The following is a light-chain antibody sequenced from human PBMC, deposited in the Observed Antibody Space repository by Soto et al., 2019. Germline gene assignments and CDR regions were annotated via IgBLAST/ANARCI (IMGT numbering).Light chain of an antibody. V-gene: IGKV4-1*01. J-gene: IGKJ1*01. Sequence: DIVMTQSPDSLAVSLGERATTNCKSSQRVLYSSNNKNYLAWYQQKPGQPPKLLIYWASTRESGVPDRFSGSGTGTEFILTISSLQPEDSATYYCLQHHSFPRTFGQGTKVDIK. CDR1: QRVLYSSNNKNY. CDR2: WAS. CDR3: LQHHSFPRT.